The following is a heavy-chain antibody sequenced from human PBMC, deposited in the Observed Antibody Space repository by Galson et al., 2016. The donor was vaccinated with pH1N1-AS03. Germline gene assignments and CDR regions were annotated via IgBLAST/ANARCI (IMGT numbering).Heavy chain of an antibody. CDR1: GFLFRNYA. CDR3: AKDLEYGSGTLGPNDAFDI. CDR2: IRASSETT. J-gene: IGHJ3*02. Sequence: SLRLSCAASGFLFRNYAMTWVRQAPGKGLEWVSAIRASSETTYYADSVKGRFMISRDNSQNTLYLHMSSLRADDTAVYYCAKDLEYGSGTLGPNDAFDIWGQGTMVSVSS. D-gene: IGHD3-10*01. V-gene: IGHV3-23*01.